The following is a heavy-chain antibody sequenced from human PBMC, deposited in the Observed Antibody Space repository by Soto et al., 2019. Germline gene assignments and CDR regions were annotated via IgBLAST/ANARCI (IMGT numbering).Heavy chain of an antibody. CDR2: INSDGSST. CDR1: RFTFSSYW. CDR3: ARLREGYYYGLDV. V-gene: IGHV3-74*01. J-gene: IGHJ6*02. Sequence: EERLVESGGGSVQPGGSLRLSCAASRFTFSSYWMYWVRQAPGKGLVWVSRINSDGSSTRYADSVKGRFSISRDNSKSTLYLQMNTLGAEDTAVYYCARLREGYYYGLDVWGQGTTVTVSS. D-gene: IGHD1-26*01.